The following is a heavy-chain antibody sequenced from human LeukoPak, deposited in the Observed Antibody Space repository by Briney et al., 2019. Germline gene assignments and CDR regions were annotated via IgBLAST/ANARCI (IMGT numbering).Heavy chain of an antibody. CDR2: ISSDESKR. D-gene: IGHD1/OR15-1a*01. CDR3: VKDISRNNDYYFYYMDV. Sequence: GGPLRLSCAASEFTTFSSYGMHWVRQAPGKALEWVAVISSDESKRNYADSVKGRFSISRDNSKNTLYLQMNSLRTEDTAIYYCVKDISRNNDYYFYYMDVWGKGTTVTVSS. V-gene: IGHV3-30*18. J-gene: IGHJ6*03. CDR1: EFTTFSSYG.